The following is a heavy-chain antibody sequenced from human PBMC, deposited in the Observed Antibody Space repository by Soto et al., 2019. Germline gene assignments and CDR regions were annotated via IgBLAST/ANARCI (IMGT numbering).Heavy chain of an antibody. D-gene: IGHD3-3*01. CDR1: GGSISSSSYY. Sequence: SETLSLTCTVSGGSISSSSYYRGGIRQPPGKGLEWIGGISYSGSTSYNPSLKSRVTIPVDTTKNQFSLKLSSVTAADTAVYYCARQGFWIGYPYYYYYGMDVWGQGTTVTVSS. J-gene: IGHJ6*02. CDR2: ISYSGST. V-gene: IGHV4-39*01. CDR3: ARQGFWIGYPYYYYYGMDV.